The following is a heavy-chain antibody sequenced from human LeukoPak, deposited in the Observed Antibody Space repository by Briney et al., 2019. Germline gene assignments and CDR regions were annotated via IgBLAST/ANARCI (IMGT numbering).Heavy chain of an antibody. CDR1: GFTFSSYA. Sequence: PGGSLRLSCAASGFTFSSYAMSWVRQAPGKGLEWVSTISNSGYSTYYADSVKGRFTISRDNSKNTLYLQMNSLRAEDTAVYYCAKIGSSGWYGDWGQGTLVTVSS. D-gene: IGHD6-19*01. V-gene: IGHV3-23*01. CDR3: AKIGSSGWYGD. J-gene: IGHJ4*02. CDR2: ISNSGYST.